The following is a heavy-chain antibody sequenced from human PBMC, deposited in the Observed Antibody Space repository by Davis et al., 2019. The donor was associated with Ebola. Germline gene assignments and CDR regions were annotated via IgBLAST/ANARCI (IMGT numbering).Heavy chain of an antibody. CDR2: ISAYDGNT. Sequence: AASVKVSCKASGYTFTNYYMHWVRQAPGQGLEWMGGISAYDGNTKYAQKVQGRVTMTTDTSTSTAYMELTSLRPDDTAMYYCARGAYGDYIVKAFDIWGQGTKVTVSS. CDR1: GYTFTNYY. J-gene: IGHJ3*02. CDR3: ARGAYGDYIVKAFDI. V-gene: IGHV1-18*04. D-gene: IGHD4-17*01.